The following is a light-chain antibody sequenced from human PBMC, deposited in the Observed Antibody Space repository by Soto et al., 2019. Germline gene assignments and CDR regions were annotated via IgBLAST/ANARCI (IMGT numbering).Light chain of an antibody. CDR3: QQYDNLPLT. J-gene: IGKJ1*01. Sequence: DIQMTQSPSSLSASVGDRVTITCQARQDISNYLNWYQQKPGKAPKLLIYDASNLEKGGPSRFSGSGSGTDFTFTISSLQPEDIATYYCQQYDNLPLTVGQGTKVDIK. V-gene: IGKV1-33*01. CDR2: DAS. CDR1: QDISNY.